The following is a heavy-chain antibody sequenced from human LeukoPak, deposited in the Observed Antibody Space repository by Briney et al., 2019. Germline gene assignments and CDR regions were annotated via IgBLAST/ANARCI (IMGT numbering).Heavy chain of an antibody. D-gene: IGHD5-18*01. J-gene: IGHJ4*02. CDR1: GGSISSSSYY. CDR2: IYYSGST. Sequence: SETLSLTCTVSGGSISSSSYYWGWIRQPPGKGLEWIGSIYYSGSTYYNPSLKSRVTIPVDTSKDQFSLKLSSVTAADTAVYYCARRHRGYSYGYGDYWGQGTLVTVSS. V-gene: IGHV4-39*01. CDR3: ARRHRGYSYGYGDY.